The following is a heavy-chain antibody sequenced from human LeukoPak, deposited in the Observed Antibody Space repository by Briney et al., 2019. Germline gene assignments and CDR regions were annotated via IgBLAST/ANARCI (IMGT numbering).Heavy chain of an antibody. V-gene: IGHV4-39*07. CDR2: IFYSGST. Sequence: SETLSLTCTVSSGSISTSNYYWGWVRQPPGKALEWIGNIFYSGSTYYSPSLKSRVTISLDTSRNQFSLKLNSVTAADTAVYYCARDSGPWGQGTLVTVSS. J-gene: IGHJ5*02. CDR3: ARDSGP. CDR1: SGSISTSNYY. D-gene: IGHD2-15*01.